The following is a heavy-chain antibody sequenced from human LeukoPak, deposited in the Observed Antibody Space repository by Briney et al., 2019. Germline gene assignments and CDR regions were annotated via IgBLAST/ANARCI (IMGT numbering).Heavy chain of an antibody. Sequence: SETLSLTCTVSGASITIGAESYHWGWIRQPPGKGLEWIGTIYYTGISYYNPSLESRVTSSLDTSKNQFSLKLSSVTAADTAVYYCARISSSWFIGGFDPWGQGTLVTVSS. CDR3: ARISSSWFIGGFDP. D-gene: IGHD6-13*01. V-gene: IGHV4-39*07. CDR2: IYYTGIS. CDR1: GASITIGAESYH. J-gene: IGHJ5*02.